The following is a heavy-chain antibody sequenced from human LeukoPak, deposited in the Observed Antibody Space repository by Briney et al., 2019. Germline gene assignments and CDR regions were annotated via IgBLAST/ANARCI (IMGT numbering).Heavy chain of an antibody. J-gene: IGHJ4*02. D-gene: IGHD4-17*01. CDR3: ARDTGSTVTTPFFDY. CDR2: IYSGGST. CDR1: GFTVSSNY. V-gene: IGHV3-66*01. Sequence: GGSLSLSCAASGFTVSSNYMSWVRQAPGKGLEWVSVIYSGGSTYYADSVKGRFTISRDNSKNTLYLQMNSLRAEDTAVYYCARDTGSTVTTPFFDYWGQGTLVTVSS.